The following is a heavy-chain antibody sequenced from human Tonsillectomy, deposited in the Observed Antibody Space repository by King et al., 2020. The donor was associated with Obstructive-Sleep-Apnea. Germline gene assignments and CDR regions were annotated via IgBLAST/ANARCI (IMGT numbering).Heavy chain of an antibody. CDR2: INHSGST. V-gene: IGHV4-34*01. D-gene: IGHD2-8*01. Sequence: VQLQQWGAGLLKPSETLSLTCAVYGGSFSGYYWSWIRQPPGKGLEWIVEINHSGSTNYNPSLKSRVTISVDTSKNKFSLKLSSVTAADTAVYYCAGAPCLRGTNGVCLQDYWGQGTLVTVSS. CDR3: AGAPCLRGTNGVCLQDY. CDR1: GGSFSGYY. J-gene: IGHJ4*02.